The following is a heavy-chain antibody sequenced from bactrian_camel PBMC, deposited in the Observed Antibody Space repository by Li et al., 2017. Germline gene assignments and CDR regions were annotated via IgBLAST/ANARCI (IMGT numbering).Heavy chain of an antibody. CDR1: GSTVGLTC. CDR3: AARRDSRRCVGAAPPEFFQY. D-gene: IGHD5*01. J-gene: IGHJ4*01. Sequence: HVQLVESGGASVQAGGSLRVSCEAFGSTVGLTCMGWFRQAPGKGREPVALIDSPGMISYADSVKGRFTMSKDNAKDTLYLQMSSLKLEDTAIYYCAARRDSRRCVGAAPPEFFQYWGQGTQVTVS. V-gene: IGHV3S53*01. CDR2: IDSPGMI.